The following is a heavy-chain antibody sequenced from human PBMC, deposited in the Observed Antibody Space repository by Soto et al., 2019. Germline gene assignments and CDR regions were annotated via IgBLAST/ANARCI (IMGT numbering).Heavy chain of an antibody. D-gene: IGHD4-17*01. J-gene: IGHJ1*01. CDR1: GFTFSSYS. CDR2: ISSSSSYI. Sequence: EVQLVESGGGLVKPGGSLRLSYAASGFTFSSYSMNWVRQAPGKGLEWVSSISSSSSYIYYADSVKGRFTISRDNAKNSLYLQMNSLRAEDTAVYYCARDYGDYVPQYFQHWGQGTLVTVSS. CDR3: ARDYGDYVPQYFQH. V-gene: IGHV3-21*01.